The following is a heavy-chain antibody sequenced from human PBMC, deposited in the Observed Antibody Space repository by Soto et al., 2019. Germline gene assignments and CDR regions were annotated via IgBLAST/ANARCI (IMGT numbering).Heavy chain of an antibody. D-gene: IGHD2-15*01. CDR2: ISYDGSNK. Sequence: HPGGSLRLSCAASGFTFSSYGMHWVRQAPGKGLEWVAVISYDGSNKYYADSVKGRFTISRDNSKNTLYLQMNSLRAEDTAVYYCAKDPRVGGYYYGMDVWGQGTTVTVSS. J-gene: IGHJ6*02. V-gene: IGHV3-30*18. CDR3: AKDPRVGGYYYGMDV. CDR1: GFTFSSYG.